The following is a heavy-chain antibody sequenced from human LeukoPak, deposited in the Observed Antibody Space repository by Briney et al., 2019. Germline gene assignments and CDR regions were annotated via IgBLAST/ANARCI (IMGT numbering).Heavy chain of an antibody. V-gene: IGHV4-61*08. Sequence: NTSGTLSLTCTVSGGSISSGAYYWSWIRQPPGKGLEWIGSIYYSGSTNYNPSLKSRITISVDTSKNQFSLKLSSVTAADTAVYYCARAYYYGSGINFDPWGQGTLVTVSS. CDR3: ARAYYYGSGINFDP. D-gene: IGHD3-10*01. CDR2: IYYSGST. J-gene: IGHJ5*02. CDR1: GGSISSGAYY.